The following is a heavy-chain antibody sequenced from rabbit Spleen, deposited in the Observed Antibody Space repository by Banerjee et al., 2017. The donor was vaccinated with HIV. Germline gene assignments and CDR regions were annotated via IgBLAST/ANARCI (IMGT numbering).Heavy chain of an antibody. Sequence: QEQLVESGGGLVQPGGSLKLSCKASEFDLSSYGVSWVRQAPGKGLEWIGYIDPVFGSTYYASWVNGRFTCSKTSSTTVTLQMPSLTVADTATYFCARDTGSSFSSYGMDLWAQAPSSPS. J-gene: IGHJ6*01. CDR3: ARDTGSSFSSYGMDL. D-gene: IGHD8-1*01. CDR2: IDPVFGST. V-gene: IGHV1S39*01. CDR1: EFDLSSYG.